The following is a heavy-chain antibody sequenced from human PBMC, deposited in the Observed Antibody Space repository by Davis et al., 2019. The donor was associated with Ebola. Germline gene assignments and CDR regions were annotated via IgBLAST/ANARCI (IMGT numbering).Heavy chain of an antibody. V-gene: IGHV4-4*07. J-gene: IGHJ6*02. CDR2: IYTSGST. CDR1: GGSISSYY. D-gene: IGHD2-8*02. Sequence: PSETLSLTCTVSGGSISSYYWSWIQQPAGKGLEWIGRIYTSGSTNYNPSLKSRVTMSLDTSKNQFSLKLRSVTAADTAVYYCARDRWALYCTGGVCYSPYYYGMDVWGQGTTVTVSS. CDR3: ARDRWALYCTGGVCYSPYYYGMDV.